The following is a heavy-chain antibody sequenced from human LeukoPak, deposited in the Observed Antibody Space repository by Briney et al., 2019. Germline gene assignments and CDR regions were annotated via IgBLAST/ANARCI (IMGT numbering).Heavy chain of an antibody. CDR1: GFTFSDHY. J-gene: IGHJ4*02. V-gene: IGHV3-11*04. CDR2: ISSSGSTI. CDR3: AKANDYGDYGGFDS. Sequence: GGSLRLSCAASGFTFSDHYMGWIRQAPGKGLEWVSYISSSGSTIYYADSVKGRFTISRDNSKNTLYLQMNSLNSLRAEDTAVYYCAKANDYGDYGGFDSWGQGTLVTVSS. D-gene: IGHD4-17*01.